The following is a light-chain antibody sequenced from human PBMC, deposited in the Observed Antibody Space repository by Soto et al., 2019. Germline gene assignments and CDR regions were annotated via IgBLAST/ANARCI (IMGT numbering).Light chain of an antibody. J-gene: IGKJ4*01. CDR3: QQHNGLPLT. CDR1: QTVGEY. Sequence: EIVMTQSPATLSVSPGERVTLSCRASQTVGEYLAWYQQKPGQAPRLLIYFASIRAIGIPGRFSGRGSGTECTLNISSLQSEDFAVYYCQQHNGLPLTFGGGTKVEFK. V-gene: IGKV3D-15*02. CDR2: FAS.